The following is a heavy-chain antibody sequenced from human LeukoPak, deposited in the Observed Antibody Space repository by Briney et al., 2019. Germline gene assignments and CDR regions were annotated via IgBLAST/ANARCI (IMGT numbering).Heavy chain of an antibody. D-gene: IGHD1-26*01. CDR2: ISWNSGGI. Sequence: PGGSLRLSCAASGFTFDDYAMHWVRQAPGKGLEWVSGISWNSGGIGYADSVKGRFTISRDNAKNSLYLQMNSLRAEDTALYYCAKDMGWELLGSFDYWGQGTLVTVSS. J-gene: IGHJ4*02. CDR1: GFTFDDYA. V-gene: IGHV3-9*01. CDR3: AKDMGWELLGSFDY.